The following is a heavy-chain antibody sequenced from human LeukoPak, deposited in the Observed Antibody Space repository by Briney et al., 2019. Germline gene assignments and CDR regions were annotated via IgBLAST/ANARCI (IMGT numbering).Heavy chain of an antibody. V-gene: IGHV1-2*02. Sequence: GASVKVSCKASGYTFTGYYMHWVRQAPGQGLEWMGWINPNSGGTNYAQKFQGRVTMTRDTSISTAYMELSRLRSDDTAVYYCARNGVDQGGQWLALGGGYYYYGMDVWGQGTTVTVSS. CDR3: ARNGVDQGGQWLALGGGYYYYGMDV. CDR2: INPNSGGT. J-gene: IGHJ6*02. D-gene: IGHD6-19*01. CDR1: GYTFTGYY.